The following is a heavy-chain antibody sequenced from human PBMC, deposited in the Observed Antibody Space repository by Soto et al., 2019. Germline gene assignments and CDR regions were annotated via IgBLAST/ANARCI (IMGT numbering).Heavy chain of an antibody. CDR2: IWYDGSNK. CDR3: ARGHTVTSLDY. CDR1: GFTFSSYG. J-gene: IGHJ4*02. D-gene: IGHD4-17*01. V-gene: IGHV3-33*01. Sequence: QVQLVESGGGVVQPGRSLRLSCAASGFTFSSYGMHWVRQAPGKGLEWVAVIWYDGSNKYYADSVKGRFTISRDNSKNTLYLQMNSLRAEGTAVYYCARGHTVTSLDYWGQGTLVTVSS.